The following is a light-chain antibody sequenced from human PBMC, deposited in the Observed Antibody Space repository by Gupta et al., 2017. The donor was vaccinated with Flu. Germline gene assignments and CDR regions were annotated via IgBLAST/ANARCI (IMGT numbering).Light chain of an antibody. CDR3: SSYTSSYTYV. V-gene: IGLV2-18*02. CDR2: EFS. CDR1: SSDVGNYNR. Sequence: QSALTQPPSVSGSPGQSVTISCTGTSSDVGNYNRVSWYQQSPGTAPKLIIYEFSNRPSGVPDRFSGSKSGNTASLTISGLQADDEADFYCSSYTSSYTYVFGTGTKVTVL. J-gene: IGLJ1*01.